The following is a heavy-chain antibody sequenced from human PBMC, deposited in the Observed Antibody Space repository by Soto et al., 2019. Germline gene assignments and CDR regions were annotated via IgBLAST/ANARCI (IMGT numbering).Heavy chain of an antibody. CDR3: ARYVEALDY. D-gene: IGHD1-1*01. Sequence: GGSLRLSCAASGFTFSDYYMSWIRQAPGKGLEWLSYMSDSGSTIYYADSVKGRFTISRDNAKNSLYLQMNNLRVEDSAVYYCARYVEALDYWGRGTLVTVYS. CDR1: GFTFSDYY. V-gene: IGHV3-11*01. CDR2: MSDSGSTI. J-gene: IGHJ4*02.